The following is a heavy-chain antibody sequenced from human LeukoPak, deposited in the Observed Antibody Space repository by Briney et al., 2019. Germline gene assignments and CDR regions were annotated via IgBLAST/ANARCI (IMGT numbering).Heavy chain of an antibody. CDR3: ARSLVVGATYPYH. CDR1: GFTFSSYE. V-gene: IGHV3-48*01. D-gene: IGHD1-26*01. CDR2: ISSSSSTI. Sequence: GGSLRLSCAASGFTFSSYEMNWVRQAPGKGLEWVSYISSSSSTIYYADSVKGRFTISRDNAKNSLYLQLDSLRAEDTAVYYCARSLVVGATYPYHWGQGTLVTVSS. J-gene: IGHJ5*02.